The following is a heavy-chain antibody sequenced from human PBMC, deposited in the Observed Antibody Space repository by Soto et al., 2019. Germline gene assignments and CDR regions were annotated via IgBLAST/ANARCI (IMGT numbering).Heavy chain of an antibody. CDR3: ARESGGATATLDYYYFYMDV. V-gene: IGHV1-2*02. CDR1: GYTFSDYY. J-gene: IGHJ6*03. CDR2: INPNSGRT. D-gene: IGHD5-12*01. Sequence: QVQLVQSGAEVKKPGASVTVSCKASGYTFSDYYLHWVRQAPGQGPEWMGWINPNSGRTKFAQNFKGRVTMPRDTSVRTAFMELNWLKSDDTAVYYCARESGGATATLDYYYFYMDVWGKGTTVTVSS.